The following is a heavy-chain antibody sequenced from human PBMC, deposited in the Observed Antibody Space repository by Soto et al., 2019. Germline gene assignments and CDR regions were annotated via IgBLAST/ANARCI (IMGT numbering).Heavy chain of an antibody. J-gene: IGHJ4*02. CDR1: GGSISTYY. D-gene: IGHD3-9*01. V-gene: IGHV4-59*08. CDR3: ARHPGYYDVLTGYSTYYFDY. Sequence: QVQLQESGPGLVKPSETLSLTCTVSGGSISTYYWSWIRQPPGKGLEWIGYIYYRGNTNYNPSFKSRVTISLDTSKTQFSLRLGSVPAADTAVYYCARHPGYYDVLTGYSTYYFDYWGQGTLVTVSS. CDR2: IYYRGNT.